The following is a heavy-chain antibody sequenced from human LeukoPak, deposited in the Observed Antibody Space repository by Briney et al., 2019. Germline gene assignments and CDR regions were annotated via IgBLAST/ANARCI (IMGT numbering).Heavy chain of an antibody. J-gene: IGHJ2*01. Sequence: GGSPRLSCAASGFSFSSYSMNWVRQAPGKGLEWVSSIRSSSSYIYYADSVKGRFTISRDNAKNSLYLQMNSLRAEDTAVYYCARSALAVATIHWYFDLWGRGTLVTVSS. CDR2: IRSSSSYI. CDR3: ARSALAVATIHWYFDL. D-gene: IGHD5-12*01. V-gene: IGHV3-21*01. CDR1: GFSFSSYS.